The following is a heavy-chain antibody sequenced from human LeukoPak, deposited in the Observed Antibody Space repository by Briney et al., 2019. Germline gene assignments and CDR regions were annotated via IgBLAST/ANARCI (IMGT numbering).Heavy chain of an antibody. CDR1: GFTVSSNY. Sequence: GGSLRLSCAASGFTVSSNYMSWVRQAPGKGLEWVSVIYSGGSTYYADSVKGRFTISRDNSKNTLYLQMNSLRAGDTAVYYCAKGPTVTTYGWFDFWGQGTLVTVSS. CDR2: IYSGGST. D-gene: IGHD4-17*01. J-gene: IGHJ4*02. V-gene: IGHV3-53*01. CDR3: AKGPTVTTYGWFDF.